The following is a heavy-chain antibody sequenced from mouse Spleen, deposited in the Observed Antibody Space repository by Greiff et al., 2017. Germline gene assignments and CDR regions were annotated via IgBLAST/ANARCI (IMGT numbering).Heavy chain of an antibody. CDR3: ARGRSTMDY. CDR1: GYTFTSYW. J-gene: IGHJ4*01. V-gene: IGHV1-55*01. CDR2: IYPGSGST. Sequence: LQESGAELVKPGASVKMSCKASGYTFTSYWITWVKQRPGQGLEWIGDIYPGSGSTNYNEKFKSKATLTVDTSSSTAYMQLSSLTSEDSAVYYCARGRSTMDYWGQGTSVTVSS.